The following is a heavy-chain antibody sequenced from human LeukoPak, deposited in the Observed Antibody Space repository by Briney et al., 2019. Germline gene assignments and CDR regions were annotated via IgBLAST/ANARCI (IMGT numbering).Heavy chain of an antibody. Sequence: QSGGSLRLSCAASGFTFSSYWMSWVRQAPGKGLEWVADIKQDGSEKYYVDSVKGRFTISRDNAKNSLYLQMNSLRAEDTAVYYCARDYYDSSDRFDYWGQGTLVTVSS. D-gene: IGHD3-22*01. CDR3: ARDYYDSSDRFDY. CDR2: IKQDGSEK. CDR1: GFTFSSYW. V-gene: IGHV3-7*01. J-gene: IGHJ4*02.